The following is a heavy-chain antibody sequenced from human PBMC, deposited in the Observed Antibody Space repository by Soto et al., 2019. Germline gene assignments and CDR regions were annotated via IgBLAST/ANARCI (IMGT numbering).Heavy chain of an antibody. CDR3: ARVQLTPSGSRRFDP. J-gene: IGHJ5*02. D-gene: IGHD5-12*01. V-gene: IGHV1-18*01. CDR1: GDTFSTYI. CDR2: VSAYNGAT. Sequence: QVQLVQSAAEVKRPGASVKVSCRASGDTFSTYIFTWVRQAPGQGPERLGWVSAYNGATYLAQKFQDRRTVTTETSPRTAYMELRSLRSDDTAVSYCARVQLTPSGSRRFDPWGQGTRVTVSS.